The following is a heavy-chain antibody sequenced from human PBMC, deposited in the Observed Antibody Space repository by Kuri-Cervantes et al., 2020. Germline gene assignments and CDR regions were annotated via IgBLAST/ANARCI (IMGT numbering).Heavy chain of an antibody. CDR2: IYYTGDT. J-gene: IGHJ4*02. CDR3: AREHIADYGDYRFDY. D-gene: IGHD4-17*01. V-gene: IGHV4-59*01. Sequence: SETLSLTCTVSGGSISSYYWSWIRQPPGKGLEYIGYIYYTGDTDSPPSLKSRVTLSVDTSKNQFSLKLSSVTAADTAVYYCAREHIADYGDYRFDYWGQGTLVTVSS. CDR1: GGSISSYY.